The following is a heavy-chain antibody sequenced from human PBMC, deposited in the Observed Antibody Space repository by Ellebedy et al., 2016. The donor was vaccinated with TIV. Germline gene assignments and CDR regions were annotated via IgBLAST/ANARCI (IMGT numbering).Heavy chain of an antibody. J-gene: IGHJ3*02. CDR3: ARDWYSSGWYNAFDI. Sequence: SETLSLXCAVYGGSFSGYYWSWIRQPPGKGLEWIGYIYYSGSTNYNPSLKSRVTISVDTSKNQFSLKLSSVTAADTAVYYCARDWYSSGWYNAFDIWGQGTMVTVSS. CDR2: IYYSGST. D-gene: IGHD6-19*01. V-gene: IGHV4-59*01. CDR1: GGSFSGYY.